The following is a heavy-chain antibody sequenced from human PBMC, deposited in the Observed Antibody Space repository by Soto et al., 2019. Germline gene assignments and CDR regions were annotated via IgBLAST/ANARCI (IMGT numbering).Heavy chain of an antibody. CDR1: GGSVSSVSYN. Sequence: PXXTLSLPFTVCGGSVSSVSYNWSLIRQPPGKGLEWIGYAYYSGSTNSNPSLKSRVTISLDTSKNQFSLKLSSVTAADTAVYYCARDLGSGYRWFDPWGQGTLVTVSS. D-gene: IGHD5-12*01. V-gene: IGHV4-61*01. J-gene: IGHJ5*02. CDR2: AYYSGST. CDR3: ARDLGSGYRWFDP.